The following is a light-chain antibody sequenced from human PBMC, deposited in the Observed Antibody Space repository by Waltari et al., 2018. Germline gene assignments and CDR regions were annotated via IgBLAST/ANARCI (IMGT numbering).Light chain of an antibody. CDR1: QRINTW. CDR3: QQHDNPPFT. Sequence: IQITQSPSALSASVGDRVTITCRASQRINTWMAWYQQRPGKAPKVLIYDVSTLESGVPSRFSGSGSGTEFTLAINNLQPEDFATYYCQQHDNPPFTFGQGTKLEIK. J-gene: IGKJ2*01. V-gene: IGKV1-5*01. CDR2: DVS.